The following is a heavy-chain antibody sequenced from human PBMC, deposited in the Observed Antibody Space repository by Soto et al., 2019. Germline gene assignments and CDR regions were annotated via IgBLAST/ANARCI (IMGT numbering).Heavy chain of an antibody. D-gene: IGHD3-22*01. CDR2: ISGPGDNT. J-gene: IGHJ3*02. CDR3: ARGRYDDDSSGSPWAFDS. Sequence: SMRLSFAASGFTFRSNAMGWVRQAPGKGLEWVSTISGPGDNTYYADSVRGRFTIARDNAKNTLYLQMKSLRGEDTAVYYCARGRYDDDSSGSPWAFDSWGQGKMVTV. V-gene: IGHV3-23*01. CDR1: GFTFRSNA.